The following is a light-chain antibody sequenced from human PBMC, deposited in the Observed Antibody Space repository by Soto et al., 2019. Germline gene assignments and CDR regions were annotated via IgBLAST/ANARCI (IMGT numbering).Light chain of an antibody. V-gene: IGLV2-8*01. Sequence: QSALTQPPSASGSPGQSVTISCTGTSSDVGGYNYVSWYQQHPGKAPKLMIYEVSKRPSGVPDRFSGSKSGNTASLTVSGRQAEDEADYYCSSYAGSNNYVFGPGTKVTVL. CDR2: EVS. J-gene: IGLJ1*01. CDR1: SSDVGGYNY. CDR3: SSYAGSNNYV.